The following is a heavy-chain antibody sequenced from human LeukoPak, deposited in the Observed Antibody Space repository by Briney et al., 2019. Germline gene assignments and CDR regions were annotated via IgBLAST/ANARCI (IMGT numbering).Heavy chain of an antibody. CDR1: GFSLPTGGGG. CDR2: IDWDDDK. Sequence: GPTLIHPTRLRTLTWTFSGFSLPTGGGGVAWIGHPPEKALEWLALIDWDDDKLYNPHRQSRVNITNDTSKNQVVLTMTNMDPVDTATYYCAHRALNYDILTGHFDSWGQGTLVTVSS. V-gene: IGHV2-5*02. CDR3: AHRALNYDILTGHFDS. J-gene: IGHJ4*02. D-gene: IGHD3-9*01.